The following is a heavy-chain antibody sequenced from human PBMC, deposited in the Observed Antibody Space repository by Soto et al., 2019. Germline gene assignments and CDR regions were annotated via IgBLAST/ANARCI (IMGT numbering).Heavy chain of an antibody. CDR3: ARGYPPRDLEWLLYNWDQKNYYYYYMDV. V-gene: IGHV3-33*01. Sequence: GGSLRLSCAASGFTFSSYGMHWVRQAPGKGLEWVAVIWYDGSNKYYADSVKGRFTISRDNSKNTLYLQMNSLRAEDTAVYYCARGYPPRDLEWLLYNWDQKNYYYYYMDVWGKGTTVTVSS. D-gene: IGHD3-3*01. CDR1: GFTFSSYG. J-gene: IGHJ6*03. CDR2: IWYDGSNK.